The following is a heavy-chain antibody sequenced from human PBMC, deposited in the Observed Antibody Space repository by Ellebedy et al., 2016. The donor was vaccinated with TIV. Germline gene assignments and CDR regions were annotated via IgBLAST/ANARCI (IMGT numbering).Heavy chain of an antibody. CDR2: IYSGGGT. Sequence: GGSLRLSXAASGFTVSSNYMSWVRQAPGKGLEWVSVIYSGGGTSYADSVKGRFTISRDNSKNTLYLQMNSLRAEDTAVYYCAKGVLFRLGAEDWGQGTLVTVSS. CDR3: AKGVLFRLGAED. J-gene: IGHJ4*02. CDR1: GFTVSSNY. V-gene: IGHV3-53*01. D-gene: IGHD3-16*01.